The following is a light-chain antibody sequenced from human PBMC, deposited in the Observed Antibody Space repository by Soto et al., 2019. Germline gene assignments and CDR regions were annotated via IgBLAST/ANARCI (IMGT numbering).Light chain of an antibody. J-gene: IGLJ1*01. CDR3: TSYTSRPNYV. CDR2: EVS. V-gene: IGLV2-14*01. CDR1: IKHSDGFKF. Sequence: QCVLTEDTWVAGSTGDAITICFTVSIKHSDGFKFLAWYQQHRGKARKVMIYEVSHRPSGVSTRFSGSKSGNTASLTTSGLQADDEADYYCTSYTSRPNYVFGTGTKVTVL.